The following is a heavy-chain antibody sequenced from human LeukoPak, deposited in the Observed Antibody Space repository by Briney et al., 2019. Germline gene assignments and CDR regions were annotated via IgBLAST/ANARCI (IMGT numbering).Heavy chain of an antibody. V-gene: IGHV4-30-4*08. J-gene: IGHJ3*02. CDR2: IYYSGST. Sequence: PSETLSLTCTVSGGSIGSGDYYWSWIRQPPGKGLEWIGYIYYSGSTYYNPSLKSRVTISVDTSKNQFSLKLSSVTAADTAVYYCAREAGDTNGYYYDKGAFDIWGQGTKVTVSS. CDR3: AREAGDTNGYYYDKGAFDI. D-gene: IGHD3-22*01. CDR1: GGSIGSGDYY.